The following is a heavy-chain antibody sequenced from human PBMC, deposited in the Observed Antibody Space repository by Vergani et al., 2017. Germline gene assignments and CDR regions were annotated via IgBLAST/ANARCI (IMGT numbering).Heavy chain of an antibody. D-gene: IGHD2-2*02. CDR3: ARGQAGYQVLYRAYFDP. CDR1: GFTFSSYT. Sequence: EVQLVESGGGLVKPGGSLRLSCAASGFTFSSYTMTWVRQAPGKGLQWVSSISRSSANIHYADSVKGRFTVSRDSGRNSLYLQMKSLRAEDTAVYYCARGQAGYQVLYRAYFDPWGQGTLVTVSS. CDR2: ISRSSANI. V-gene: IGHV3-21*01. J-gene: IGHJ5*02.